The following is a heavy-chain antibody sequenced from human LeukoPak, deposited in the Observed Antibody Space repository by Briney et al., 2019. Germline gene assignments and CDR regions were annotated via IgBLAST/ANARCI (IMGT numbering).Heavy chain of an antibody. D-gene: IGHD1-7*01. V-gene: IGHV4-4*07. CDR3: AREKANNWNYVAAFDI. J-gene: IGHJ3*02. CDR1: DDSISSYY. CDR2: IYTTGSI. Sequence: SETLSLTCSVSDDSISSYYWTWIRQPAGKGLEWIGRIYTTGSINYNPSLKSRVTMSVDTSKNQFSLKLSSVTAADTAMYYCAREKANNWNYVAAFDIWGQGTMVTVSS.